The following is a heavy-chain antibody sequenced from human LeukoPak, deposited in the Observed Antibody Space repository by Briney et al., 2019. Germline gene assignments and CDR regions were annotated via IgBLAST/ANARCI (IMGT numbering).Heavy chain of an antibody. CDR2: ISAYNGNT. CDR1: GYTFTSYG. Sequence: ASVKVSCKASGYTFTSYGISWVRQAPGQGLEWMGWISAYNGNTNYAQKLQGRVTMTTDTSTSTAYMELRSLRSDDTAVYYCAGVWGDIMITFVRAFDIWGQGTMVTVSS. V-gene: IGHV1-18*01. D-gene: IGHD3-16*01. CDR3: AGVWGDIMITFVRAFDI. J-gene: IGHJ3*02.